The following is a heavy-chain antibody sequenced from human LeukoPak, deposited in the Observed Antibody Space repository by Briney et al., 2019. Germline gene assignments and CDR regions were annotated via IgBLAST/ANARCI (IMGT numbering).Heavy chain of an antibody. J-gene: IGHJ2*01. V-gene: IGHV4-4*09. D-gene: IGHD6-6*01. Sequence: PSETLSLTCTVSGGSISSYYWSWIRQPPGKGLEWIGYIYTSGSTNYNPSLKSRVTISVDTSKNQFSLKLSSVTAAVTAVYYCARRGGSSSSYFDLWGRGTLVTVSS. CDR3: ARRGGSSSSYFDL. CDR2: IYTSGST. CDR1: GGSISSYY.